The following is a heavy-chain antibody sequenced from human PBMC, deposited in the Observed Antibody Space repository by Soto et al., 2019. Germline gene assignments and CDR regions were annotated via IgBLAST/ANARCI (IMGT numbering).Heavy chain of an antibody. J-gene: IGHJ6*02. CDR2: IYHSGST. Sequence: QVQLQESGPGLVKPSGTLSLTCAVSGGSISSSNWWSWVRQPPGKGLEWIGEIYHSGSTNYNPSLKSRVTISVDKSKNQFSLKLSSVTAADTAVYYCARFPYDSSGYLYYYYGMDVWGQGTTVTVSS. V-gene: IGHV4-4*02. CDR3: ARFPYDSSGYLYYYYGMDV. D-gene: IGHD3-22*01. CDR1: GGSISSSNW.